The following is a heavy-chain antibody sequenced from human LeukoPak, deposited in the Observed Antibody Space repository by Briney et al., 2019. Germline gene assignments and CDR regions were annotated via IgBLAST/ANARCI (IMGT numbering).Heavy chain of an antibody. CDR3: TSCYSDWFDP. Sequence: PSQTLSLTXTVSGGSISSSSYYWGCIRQPPGKGLEWIGSIYYSGSTYYNPSLKSRVTISVDTSKNQFSLKLSSVTAADTAVDYCTSCYSDWFDPWGQGTLVTVSS. CDR2: IYYSGST. D-gene: IGHD2-21*02. V-gene: IGHV4-39*01. J-gene: IGHJ5*02. CDR1: GGSISSSSYY.